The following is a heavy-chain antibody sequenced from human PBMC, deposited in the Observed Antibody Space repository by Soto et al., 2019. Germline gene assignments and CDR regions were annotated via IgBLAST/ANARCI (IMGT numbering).Heavy chain of an antibody. Sequence: TLSLTGAVSGATLSSVGYSWVCNAQAPGKGLEWIGYIYHSGTTFYNPYLKSGVTITIEKYTNQSPLKLGSVTAADTAVYYCARVVATRPSWGYNWFDPWGQGTLVTVYS. CDR2: IYHSGTT. D-gene: IGHD3-16*01. CDR3: ARVVATRPSWGYNWFDP. J-gene: IGHJ5*02. V-gene: IGHV4-30-2*01. CDR1: GATLSSVGYS.